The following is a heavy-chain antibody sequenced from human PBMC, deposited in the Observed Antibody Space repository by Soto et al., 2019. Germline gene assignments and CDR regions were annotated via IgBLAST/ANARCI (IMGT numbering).Heavy chain of an antibody. V-gene: IGHV3-23*01. CDR3: AKDQNWNDAY. Sequence: EVQLLESGGGLVQPGGSLRLSCAASGFTFSSYAMSWVRQAPGKGLEWVSGISGSGGRRYYADSAKGRFTISRDDSKNTVYLQMNSLRAEDTAVYYCAKDQNWNDAYWGQGTLVTVSS. J-gene: IGHJ4*02. D-gene: IGHD1-1*01. CDR1: GFTFSSYA. CDR2: ISGSGGRR.